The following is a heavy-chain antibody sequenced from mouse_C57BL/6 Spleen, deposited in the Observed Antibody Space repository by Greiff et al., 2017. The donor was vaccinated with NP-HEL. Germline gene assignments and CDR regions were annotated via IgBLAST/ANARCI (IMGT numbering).Heavy chain of an antibody. CDR2: ISSGSSTI. Sequence: EVKLVASGGGLVKPGGSLKLSCAASGFTFSDYGMHWVRQAPEKGLEWVAYISSGSSTIYYADTVKGRFTISRDNAKNTLFLQMTSLRSEDTAMYYCARYYYGSSYWYFDVWGTGTTVTVSS. CDR1: GFTFSDYG. D-gene: IGHD1-1*01. J-gene: IGHJ1*03. CDR3: ARYYYGSSYWYFDV. V-gene: IGHV5-17*01.